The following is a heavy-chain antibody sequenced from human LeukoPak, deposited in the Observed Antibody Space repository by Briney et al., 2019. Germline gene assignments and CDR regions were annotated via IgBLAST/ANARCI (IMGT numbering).Heavy chain of an antibody. Sequence: GGSVKVSCKVSGYTLTELSMHWVRQAPGKGLEWMGGFDPEDGETIYAQKFQGRVTMTEDTSTDTAYMELSSLRSEDTAVYYCATDLSTYGSGSYWGQGTLVTVSS. CDR1: GYTLTELS. J-gene: IGHJ4*02. D-gene: IGHD3-10*01. CDR3: ATDLSTYGSGSY. V-gene: IGHV1-24*01. CDR2: FDPEDGET.